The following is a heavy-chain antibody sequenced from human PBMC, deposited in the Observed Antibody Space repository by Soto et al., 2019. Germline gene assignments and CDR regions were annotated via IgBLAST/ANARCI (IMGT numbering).Heavy chain of an antibody. J-gene: IGHJ5*02. CDR2: IYYSGST. Sequence: QVQLQESGPGLVKPSETLSLTCTVSGGSISSYYWSWIRQPPGKGLEWIGYIYYSGSTNYDPSLKSRVTISLHTSKKPSSLTLSFVAAADTAVYSCAREGIAAAHGGVWFDPWGHRTLVTVSS. CDR3: AREGIAAAHGGVWFDP. D-gene: IGHD6-13*01. CDR1: GGSISSYY. V-gene: IGHV4-59*01.